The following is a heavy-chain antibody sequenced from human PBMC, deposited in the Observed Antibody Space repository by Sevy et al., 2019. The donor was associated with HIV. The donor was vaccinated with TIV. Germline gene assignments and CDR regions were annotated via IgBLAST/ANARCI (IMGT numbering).Heavy chain of an antibody. CDR1: GYSFTSHW. D-gene: IGHD3-22*01. Sequence: GESLKISCKGSGYSFTSHWIGWVRHMPGKGLEWMGIIYPDDSDTRNSPSFQGQVTFYADKSISTAYLQWSSLKASDTAMYYCATSRSGYFDSSGYYIYWGQGTLVTVSS. V-gene: IGHV5-51*01. J-gene: IGHJ4*02. CDR2: IYPDDSDT. CDR3: ATSRSGYFDSSGYYIY.